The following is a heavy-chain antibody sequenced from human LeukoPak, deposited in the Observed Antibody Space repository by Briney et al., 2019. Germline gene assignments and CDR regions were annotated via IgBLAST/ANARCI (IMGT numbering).Heavy chain of an antibody. CDR1: GGAISSTNW. D-gene: IGHD2-15*01. V-gene: IGHV4-4*02. Sequence: SGTLSLTCAVSGGAISSTNWWYWVRQPPGKGLERIGEIYHSGTTNYYSSLKSRVTMSVDKSKNQFSLRLSSVTAADTAVYYCATSARPRFSVVDYWGQGTLVTVSS. CDR3: ATSARPRFSVVDY. CDR2: IYHSGTT. J-gene: IGHJ4*02.